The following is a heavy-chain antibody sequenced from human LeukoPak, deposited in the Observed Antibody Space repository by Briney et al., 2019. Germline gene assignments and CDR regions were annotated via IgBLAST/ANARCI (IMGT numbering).Heavy chain of an antibody. V-gene: IGHV3-43*02. D-gene: IGHD1-7*01. Sequence: GGSLRLSCAASGFTFDDYAMHWVRQAPGKGLEWVSLISGDGGSTYYADSVKGRFTISRDNSKNSLYLQMNSLRTGDAALYYCAKELFNWNYGALGFDYWGQGTLVTVSS. CDR2: ISGDGGST. CDR3: AKELFNWNYGALGFDY. J-gene: IGHJ4*02. CDR1: GFTFDDYA.